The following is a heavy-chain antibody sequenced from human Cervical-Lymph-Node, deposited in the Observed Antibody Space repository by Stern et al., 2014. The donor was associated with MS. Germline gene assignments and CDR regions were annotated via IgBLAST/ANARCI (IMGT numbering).Heavy chain of an antibody. V-gene: IGHV1-18*01. CDR3: ARDSMADYGDGPRGLIDY. CDR2: ISAYNGNT. Sequence: VQLVESGAEVKKPGASVKVSCKASGYTFTSYGISWVRQAPGQGLEWMGWISAYNGNTNYAQKLQGRVTMTTDTSTSTAYMELRSLRSDDTAVYYCARDSMADYGDGPRGLIDYWGQGTLVTVSS. J-gene: IGHJ4*02. CDR1: GYTFTSYG. D-gene: IGHD4-17*01.